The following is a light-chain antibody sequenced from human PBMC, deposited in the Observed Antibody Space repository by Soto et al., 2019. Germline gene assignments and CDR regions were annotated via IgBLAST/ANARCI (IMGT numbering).Light chain of an antibody. CDR1: QSISSW. CDR2: KAS. CDR3: QQYNSYSLT. J-gene: IGKJ1*01. V-gene: IGKV1-5*03. Sequence: DIQMTQSPSTLSASVGDRVTITCRASQSISSWLAWYQQKPGKAPKLLIYKASSLDSGVPSRFSGSGSETEFTLTISSLQPDDFATYYCQQYNSYSLTFGQGTKVEIK.